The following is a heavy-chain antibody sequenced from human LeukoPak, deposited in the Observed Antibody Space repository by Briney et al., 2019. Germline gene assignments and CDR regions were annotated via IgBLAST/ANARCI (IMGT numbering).Heavy chain of an antibody. D-gene: IGHD2-2*02. CDR2: ISGSGGST. V-gene: IGHV3-23*01. CDR1: RFTFSSYA. J-gene: IGHJ4*02. Sequence: GGSLRLSCAASRFTFSSYAMSWVRQAPGKGLEWVSAISGSGGSTYYADSVKGRFTISRDNSKNTLYLQMNSLRAEDTAVYYCAKDPEYMAVVPAAIPDYWGQGTLVTGSS. CDR3: AKDPEYMAVVPAAIPDY.